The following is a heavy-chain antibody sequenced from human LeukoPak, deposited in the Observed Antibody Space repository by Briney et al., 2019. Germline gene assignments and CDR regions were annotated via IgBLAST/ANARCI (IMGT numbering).Heavy chain of an antibody. CDR1: GFTFSSYA. V-gene: IGHV3-23*01. D-gene: IGHD5-12*01. CDR2: ISGSGGST. CDR3: AKDVRLRSHDY. J-gene: IGHJ4*02. Sequence: GGSLRLSCAASGFTFSSYAMSGVRQAPGKGLEWVSAISGSGGSTYYADSVKGRFTISRDNSKNTLYLQMNSLRAEDTAVYYRAKDVRLRSHDYWGQGTLVTVSS.